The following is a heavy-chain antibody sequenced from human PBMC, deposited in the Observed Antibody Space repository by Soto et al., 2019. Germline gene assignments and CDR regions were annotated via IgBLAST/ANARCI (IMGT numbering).Heavy chain of an antibody. CDR1: GGSISSGGYY. CDR3: ARHVSGYCSGGSCLYYYYMDV. V-gene: IGHV4-39*01. Sequence: SETLSLTYTFSGGSISSGGYYWSRIRQHPGKGQEWIGGIYYSGSTYYNPSLKSRVTISVDTSKNQFSLKLSSVTAADTAVYYCARHVSGYCSGGSCLYYYYMDVWGKGTTVTVSS. J-gene: IGHJ6*03. CDR2: IYYSGST. D-gene: IGHD2-15*01.